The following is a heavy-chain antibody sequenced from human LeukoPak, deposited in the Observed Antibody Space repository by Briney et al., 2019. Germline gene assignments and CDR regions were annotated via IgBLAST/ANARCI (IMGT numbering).Heavy chain of an antibody. CDR2: IYYSGST. Sequence: SETLSLTCTVSGGSFSSYYWNWIRQPPGKGLEWIGYIYYSGSTNYNPFLKTRVTISLDTSMSHFSLKLSSVTAADTAVYYCARDTGGSYGLGWGQGTLVTVSS. J-gene: IGHJ4*02. D-gene: IGHD5-18*01. V-gene: IGHV4-59*12. CDR1: GGSFSSYY. CDR3: ARDTGGSYGLG.